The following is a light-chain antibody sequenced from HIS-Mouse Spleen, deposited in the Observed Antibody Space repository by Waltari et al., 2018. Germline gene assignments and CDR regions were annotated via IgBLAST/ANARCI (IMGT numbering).Light chain of an antibody. CDR3: YSTDSSGNHRV. V-gene: IGLV3-10*01. J-gene: IGLJ2*01. CDR1: ALPTQY. CDR2: EDS. Sequence: KEPPSVSVSPGQTDRINCSGDALPTQYAYSYQQKSGQAPVLVIYEDSKRPSGIPERFSGSSSGTMATLTISGAQVEDEADYYCYSTDSSGNHRVFGGGTKLTVL.